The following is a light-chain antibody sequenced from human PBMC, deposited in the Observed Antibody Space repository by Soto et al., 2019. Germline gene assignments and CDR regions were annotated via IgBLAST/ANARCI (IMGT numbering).Light chain of an antibody. J-gene: IGKJ1*01. CDR2: DAS. Sequence: EIVLTQSPATLSLSPGERATLSCRASQSVGNYLAWYQHKPGQAPRLLIYDASNRATGIPARFSGRGSGTDFTLAISSLEPEDLAVYYCQQRSNWPGTFGQGTKVEI. CDR3: QQRSNWPGT. V-gene: IGKV3-11*01. CDR1: QSVGNY.